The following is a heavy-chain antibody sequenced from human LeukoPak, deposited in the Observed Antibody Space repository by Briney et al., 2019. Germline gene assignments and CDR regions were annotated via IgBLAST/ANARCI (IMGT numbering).Heavy chain of an antibody. D-gene: IGHD2-21*02. CDR3: ARVYCGGDCYSLFDY. CDR1: GYTFTSYG. CDR2: ISAYNGNT. V-gene: IGHV1-18*01. J-gene: IGHJ4*02. Sequence: ASVKVSCKASGYTFTSYGISWVRQAPGQGLEWMGCISAYNGNTNYAQKLQGRVTMTTDTSTSTAYMELRSLRSDDTAVYYCARVYCGGDCYSLFDYWGQGTLVTVSS.